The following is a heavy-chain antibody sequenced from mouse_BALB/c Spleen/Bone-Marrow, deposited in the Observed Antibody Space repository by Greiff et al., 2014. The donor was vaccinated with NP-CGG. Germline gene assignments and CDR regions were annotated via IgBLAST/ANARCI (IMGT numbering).Heavy chain of an antibody. D-gene: IGHD2-12*01. CDR3: AGWKLRLARDY. CDR1: GFNIKDTY. Sequence: EVHLVESGAELVKPGASVKLSCTASGFNIKDTYMHWVKQRPEQGLEWIGRIDPADGSTKYDPKFQGKATITADTSSNTAYLQLSSLTSEDTAVYFCAGWKLRLARDYWGQGTSVTVSS. CDR2: IDPADGST. J-gene: IGHJ4*01. V-gene: IGHV14-3*02.